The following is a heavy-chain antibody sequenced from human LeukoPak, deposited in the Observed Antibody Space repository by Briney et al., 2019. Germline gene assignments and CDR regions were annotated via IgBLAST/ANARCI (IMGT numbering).Heavy chain of an antibody. D-gene: IGHD3-22*01. J-gene: IGHJ4*02. CDR2: ISAYNGNT. Sequence: VSVKVSCKASGYTFTSYGISWVRQAPGQGLEWMGWISAYNGNTNYAQKLQGRVTMTTDTSTSTAYMELRSLRSDDTAVYYCARDSYDSSGYYSCDYWGQGTLVTVSS. CDR1: GYTFTSYG. CDR3: ARDSYDSSGYYSCDY. V-gene: IGHV1-18*01.